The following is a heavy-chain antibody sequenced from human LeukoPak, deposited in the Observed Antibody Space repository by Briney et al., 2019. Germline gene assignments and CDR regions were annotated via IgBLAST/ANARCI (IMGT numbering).Heavy chain of an antibody. V-gene: IGHV4-59*08. D-gene: IGHD2-15*01. CDR2: IYYSGST. Sequence: GSLRLSCAASGFTFNSYAMSWIRQPPGKGLEWIGYIYYSGSTNYNPSLKSRVTISVDTSKNQFSLKLRSVTAADTAMYYCAKIGYDLEMDYWGQGTLVTVSS. CDR1: GFTFNSYA. J-gene: IGHJ4*02. CDR3: AKIGYDLEMDY.